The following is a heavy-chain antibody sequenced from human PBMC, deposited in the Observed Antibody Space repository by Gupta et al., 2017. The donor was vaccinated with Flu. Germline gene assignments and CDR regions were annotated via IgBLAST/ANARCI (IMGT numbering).Heavy chain of an antibody. Sequence: HVQLQESGPGLVTPSETLSLPCTVSAGSLSSYYWAWIRQPPGKGLEWIGHIYYSGNTNYSPSLKSRVTISVDTSKNQFSLNVSSVTAADTAVYFCARLSEVGTRDVWSFDYWGRGTLVTVSS. CDR2: IYYSGNT. CDR1: AGSLSSYY. J-gene: IGHJ4*02. D-gene: IGHD1-26*01. V-gene: IGHV4-59*08. CDR3: ARLSEVGTRDVWSFDY.